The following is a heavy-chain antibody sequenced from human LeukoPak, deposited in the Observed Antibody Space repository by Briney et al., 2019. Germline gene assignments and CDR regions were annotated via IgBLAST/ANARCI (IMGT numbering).Heavy chain of an antibody. CDR1: GGSFSGYY. D-gene: IGHD6-19*01. V-gene: IGHV4-34*01. CDR3: ARGQGSGWYSGYFQH. Sequence: SEALSLTCAVHGGSFSGYYWSWIRQPPGKGLEWIGEINHSGSTNYIPSLKSRVTISVDTSKNQFSLKLSSVTAADTAVYYCARGQGSGWYSGYFQHWGQGTLVTVSS. J-gene: IGHJ1*01. CDR2: INHSGST.